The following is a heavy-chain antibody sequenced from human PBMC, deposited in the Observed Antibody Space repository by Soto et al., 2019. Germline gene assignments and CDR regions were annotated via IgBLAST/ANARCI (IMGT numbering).Heavy chain of an antibody. Sequence: GGSLRLSCAASGFTFSDYVMAWGRQAPGKGLEWVSGISGSGSSTYYADSVRGRFTLSRDNSRNMLSLQMNSLRAEDMAVYFCAKGDVPASVTLGFDCCGQGPLVTVYS. J-gene: IGHJ4*02. D-gene: IGHD3-16*01. CDR3: AKGDVPASVTLGFDC. CDR1: GFTFSDYV. CDR2: ISGSGSST. V-gene: IGHV3-23*01.